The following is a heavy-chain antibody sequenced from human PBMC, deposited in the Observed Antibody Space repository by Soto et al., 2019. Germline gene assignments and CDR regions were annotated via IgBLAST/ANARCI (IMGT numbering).Heavy chain of an antibody. CDR3: ARDRGSCTNGVCYTDDYYGMDA. V-gene: IGHV1-18*01. J-gene: IGHJ6*02. CDR2: ISAYNGNT. D-gene: IGHD2-8*01. CDR1: DYTFSNFG. Sequence: ASVKVSCKASDYTFSNFGMSWVRQAPGQGLEWMGWISAYNGNTNYPQKFQGRVTMTTDTSTSTAYMELRSLRSDDTAVYYCARDRGSCTNGVCYTDDYYGMDAWGQGTTVTVSS.